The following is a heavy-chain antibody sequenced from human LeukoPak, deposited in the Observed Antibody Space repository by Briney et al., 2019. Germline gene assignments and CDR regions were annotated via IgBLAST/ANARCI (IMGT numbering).Heavy chain of an antibody. CDR3: ATLPEGRYFDWLLSYYFQY. D-gene: IGHD3-9*01. V-gene: IGHV1-18*04. Sequence: EASVKVSCKTSGYNFLTYGLAWVRQAPGQGPEYMAWINPYNGQSHYAQNFQGRITTTADTSTRTAYLELRTLRSDDTAVYYCATLPEGRYFDWLLSYYFQYWGQGTRVTVSS. CDR1: GYNFLTYG. CDR2: INPYNGQS. J-gene: IGHJ4*02.